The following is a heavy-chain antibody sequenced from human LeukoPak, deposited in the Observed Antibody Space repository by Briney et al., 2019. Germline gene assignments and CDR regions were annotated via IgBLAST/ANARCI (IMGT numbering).Heavy chain of an antibody. J-gene: IGHJ4*02. CDR1: GFTFNTFA. D-gene: IGHD2-15*01. Sequence: GGSLRLSCAASGFTFNTFAMNWVRQAPGKGLEWVSSISGNGGSAYYADSVEGRFTISRDNSRRSVYLQMNSLGAEDTAIYYCAKDLLGYSRPIDSWGQGTLVTVSS. V-gene: IGHV3-23*01. CDR2: ISGNGGSA. CDR3: AKDLLGYSRPIDS.